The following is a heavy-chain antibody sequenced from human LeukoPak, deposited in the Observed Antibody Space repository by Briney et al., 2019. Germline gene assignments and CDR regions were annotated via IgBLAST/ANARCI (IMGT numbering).Heavy chain of an antibody. V-gene: IGHV3-30*02. CDR3: AKSRGEQLYFRDFDY. CDR1: GFTFSRFG. D-gene: IGHD1/OR15-1a*01. J-gene: IGHJ4*02. CDR2: IRYDGTNK. Sequence: PGGSLRLSCAASGFTFSRFGMHWVRQAPGKGLQRVAFIRYDGTNKFYADSVKGRFTMSRDDPKNTLYLQMNSLSAEDTAVYYCAKSRGEQLYFRDFDYCGQGTLVTVAS.